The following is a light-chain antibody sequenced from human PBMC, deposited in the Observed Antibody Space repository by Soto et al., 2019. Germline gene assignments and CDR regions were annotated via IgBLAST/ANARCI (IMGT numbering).Light chain of an antibody. V-gene: IGKV2-28*01. CDR1: QILLHSNGYNY. CDR2: SNS. Sequence: DIEMTQSPLSLSVTPGEPASISCRSSQILLHSNGYNYLDWYLQKPGQSPQLLISSNSNRASGVPDRFSGSGSGTDFTLKISKVEAEDVGVYYCMQALQTPRTFGQGTKLEIK. CDR3: MQALQTPRT. J-gene: IGKJ2*01.